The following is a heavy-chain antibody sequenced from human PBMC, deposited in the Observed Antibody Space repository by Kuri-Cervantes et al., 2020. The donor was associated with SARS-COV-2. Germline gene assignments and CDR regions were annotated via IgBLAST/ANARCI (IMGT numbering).Heavy chain of an antibody. CDR1: GDSVSSNTAA. CDR3: ARLWGQPSSSWSYWYFDL. D-gene: IGHD6-13*01. Sequence: SQTLSLTCAISGDSVSSNTAAWNWLRQAPSRGLEWLGRTYYRSKWYNDYAVSVKSRITINPDTSKNQFSLKLSSVTAADTAVYYCARLWGQPSSSWSYWYFDLWGRGTLVTVSS. V-gene: IGHV6-1*01. CDR2: TYYRSKWYN. J-gene: IGHJ2*01.